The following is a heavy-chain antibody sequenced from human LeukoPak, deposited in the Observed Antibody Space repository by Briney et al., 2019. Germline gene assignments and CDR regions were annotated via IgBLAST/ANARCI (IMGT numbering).Heavy chain of an antibody. CDR1: GDSISNGNW. V-gene: IGHV4-4*02. Sequence: SETLSLTCAVSGDSISNGNWWSWVRQPPGKGLEWIGEIYHSGRTNYGPSLKSRVTISVGTSKNQFSLKLSSVTAADTAVYYCAAQAPWGYYGSGSYFGYWGQGTLVTVSS. CDR2: IYHSGRT. J-gene: IGHJ4*02. CDR3: AAQAPWGYYGSGSYFGY. D-gene: IGHD3-10*01.